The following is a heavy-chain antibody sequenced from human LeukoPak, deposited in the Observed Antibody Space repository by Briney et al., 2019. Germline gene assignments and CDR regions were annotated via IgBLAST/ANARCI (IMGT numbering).Heavy chain of an antibody. Sequence: SGGSLRLSCAASGFTVSNNYMSWVRQAPGKGLEWVSVIYSGGSTYYTDSVKGRFTISRDNSKNTLYLQMNSLRAEDTAVYYCARGPKMGQAVADTGREDYWGQGTLVTVSS. J-gene: IGHJ4*02. V-gene: IGHV3-53*01. CDR2: IYSGGST. CDR3: ARGPKMGQAVADTGREDY. D-gene: IGHD6-19*01. CDR1: GFTVSNNY.